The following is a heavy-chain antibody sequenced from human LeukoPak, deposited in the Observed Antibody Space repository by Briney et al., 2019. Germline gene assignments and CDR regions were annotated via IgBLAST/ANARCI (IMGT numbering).Heavy chain of an antibody. D-gene: IGHD3-16*01. CDR2: VYNSGDT. CDR3: ARLKLGAYFDL. Sequence: SETLSLTCTVSGGSTSSDYWSWIRQSPGKGLEWDGYVYNSGDTGKNPSLKSRVTILLDTPKNQCSLKLTSVSAADTAVYYCARLKLGAYFDLWGRGTLVTVSS. J-gene: IGHJ2*01. CDR1: GGSTSSDY. V-gene: IGHV4-59*08.